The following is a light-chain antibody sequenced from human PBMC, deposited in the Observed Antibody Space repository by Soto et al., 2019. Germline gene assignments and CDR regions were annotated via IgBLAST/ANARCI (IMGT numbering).Light chain of an antibody. J-gene: IGLJ1*01. Sequence: QSALTQPASVSGSPGQSITISCTGTSSDVGGYNYVSWYQQHPGKAPKLMIYEVSNQPSGVSNRFSGSKSGNTASLTISGLQAEDEADYYCSSYTSSSTLEVFGTGTKLTVL. V-gene: IGLV2-14*01. CDR2: EVS. CDR1: SSDVGGYNY. CDR3: SSYTSSSTLEV.